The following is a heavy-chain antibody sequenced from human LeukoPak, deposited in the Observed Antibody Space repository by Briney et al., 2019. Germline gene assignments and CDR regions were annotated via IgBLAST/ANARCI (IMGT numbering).Heavy chain of an antibody. CDR1: GYTFTGYY. CDR3: AREGDYGDYMVDYYYCMDV. J-gene: IGHJ6*03. V-gene: IGHV1-2*02. D-gene: IGHD4-17*01. CDR2: INPNSGGT. Sequence: ASVKVSCKASGYTFTGYYMHWVRQAPGQGLEWMGWINPNSGGTNYAQKFQGRVTMTRDTSISTAYMELSRLRSDDTAVYYCAREGDYGDYMVDYYYCMDVWGKGTTVTVSS.